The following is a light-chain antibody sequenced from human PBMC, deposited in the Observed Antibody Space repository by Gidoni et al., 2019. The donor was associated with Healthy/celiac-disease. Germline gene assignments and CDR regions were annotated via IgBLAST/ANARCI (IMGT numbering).Light chain of an antibody. CDR3: QQRRNCPPRLT. V-gene: IGKV3-11*01. J-gene: IGKJ4*01. Sequence: IVLTQYPAPLYLYPGERATLSCRASQSVSSYLARYQQKPGQAPRLLIYDASNRATGIPARFIGRGSGTDFSLTSSSLEPEDFAVYYCQQRRNCPPRLTFXGXTKVEIK. CDR2: DAS. CDR1: QSVSSY.